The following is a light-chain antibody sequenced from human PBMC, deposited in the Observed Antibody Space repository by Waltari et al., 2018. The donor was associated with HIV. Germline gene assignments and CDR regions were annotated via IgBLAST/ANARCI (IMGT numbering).Light chain of an antibody. J-gene: IGKJ2*01. V-gene: IGKV4-1*01. CDR2: WAS. Sequence: DIVITQSPDSLVVSAGERATINCSASRSLLQTSNNKTYVAWYQVKAGQPPKVVIHWASVRDSGVPDRFSGGGSGTDFTLAIDDVQAEDVALYYCQQYFSLPPTVGQGTQLQIK. CDR1: RSLLQTSNNKTY. CDR3: QQYFSLPPT.